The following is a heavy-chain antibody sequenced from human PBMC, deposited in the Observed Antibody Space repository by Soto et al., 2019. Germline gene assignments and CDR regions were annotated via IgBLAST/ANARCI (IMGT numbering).Heavy chain of an antibody. D-gene: IGHD6-19*01. Sequence: QVQLVQSGAEVKKPGASVKVSCKASGYTFINYYMHWVRQAPGQGLEWMGIINPNGGSTTYAQKFQGRVTLTRETSTNTVNMELSNLRSEDKAVYYCAREKWLVRRNDPFDIWGQGTMVTVSS. V-gene: IGHV1-46*01. CDR1: GYTFINYY. CDR3: AREKWLVRRNDPFDI. CDR2: INPNGGST. J-gene: IGHJ3*02.